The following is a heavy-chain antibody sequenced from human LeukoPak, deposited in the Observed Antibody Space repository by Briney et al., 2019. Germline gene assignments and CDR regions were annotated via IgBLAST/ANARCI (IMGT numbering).Heavy chain of an antibody. CDR3: ASTGRAFVLRYFDWLSDYMDV. Sequence: SVKVSCKASGGTFSSYAISWVRQAPGQGLEWMGGIIPIFGTANYAQKFQGRVTITTDESTSTAYMELSSLRSEDTAVYYCASTGRAFVLRYFDWLSDYMDVWGKGTTVTASS. CDR2: IIPIFGTA. V-gene: IGHV1-69*05. CDR1: GGTFSSYA. J-gene: IGHJ6*03. D-gene: IGHD3-9*01.